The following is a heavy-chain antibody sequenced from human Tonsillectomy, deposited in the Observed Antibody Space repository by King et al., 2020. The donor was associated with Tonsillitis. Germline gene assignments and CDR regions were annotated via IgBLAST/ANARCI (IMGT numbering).Heavy chain of an antibody. Sequence: VQLQESGPGLVKPSETLSLTCTVSGGSISSYYWSWIRQPPGKGLEWIGYIYYSGSTNYNPSLKSRVAISVDTSKNQFSLKLSSVTAADTAVYYCAKHSGSWVVYWFDPWGQGTLVTVSS. CDR3: AKHSGSWVVYWFDP. CDR1: GGSISSYY. D-gene: IGHD1-26*01. V-gene: IGHV4-59*01. CDR2: IYYSGST. J-gene: IGHJ5*02.